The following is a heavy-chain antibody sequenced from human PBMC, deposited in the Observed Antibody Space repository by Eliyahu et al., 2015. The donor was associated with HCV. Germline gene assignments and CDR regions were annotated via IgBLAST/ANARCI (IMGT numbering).Heavy chain of an antibody. CDR1: GFSLSTSGVG. CDR3: AHITIFGVVFYYFDY. V-gene: IGHV2-5*01. Sequence: QITLKESGPTLVKPTQTLTLTCTFSGFSLSTSGVGVGWIRQPPGKALEWLALIYWNDDKRYSPSLKSRLTITKDTSKNQVVLTMTNMDPVDTATYYCAHITIFGVVFYYFDYWGQGTLVTVSS. J-gene: IGHJ4*02. CDR2: IYWNDDK. D-gene: IGHD3-3*01.